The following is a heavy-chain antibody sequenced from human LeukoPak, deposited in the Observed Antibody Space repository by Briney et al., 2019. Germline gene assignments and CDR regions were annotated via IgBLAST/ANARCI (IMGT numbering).Heavy chain of an antibody. CDR3: AREAYGDYGYWFDP. Sequence: SVKVSCKASRGTFSSYAISWVRQAPGQGLEWMGGIIPIFGTASYAQKFQGRVTITADESTSTAYMELSSLRSEDTAVYYCAREAYGDYGYWFDPWGQGTLVTVSS. CDR1: RGTFSSYA. CDR2: IIPIFGTA. J-gene: IGHJ5*02. D-gene: IGHD4-17*01. V-gene: IGHV1-69*13.